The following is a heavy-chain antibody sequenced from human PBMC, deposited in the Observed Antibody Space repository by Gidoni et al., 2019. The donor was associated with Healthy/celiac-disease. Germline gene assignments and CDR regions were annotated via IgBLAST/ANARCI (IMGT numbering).Heavy chain of an antibody. D-gene: IGHD6-13*01. J-gene: IGHJ5*02. CDR2: TYYRAKLYN. CDR3: ARELQRQQLAGGNWFDP. V-gene: IGHV6-1*01. CDR1: GDSVSSHSAA. Sequence: QVQLQQSGPGLVKPSQTLSLTCAISGDSVSSHSAAWNWIRQSPSRGLEWLGRTYYRAKLYNDYAVSVKSRITINPDTSKNQFSLQLNSVTPEDTAVYYCARELQRQQLAGGNWFDPWGQGTLVTVSS.